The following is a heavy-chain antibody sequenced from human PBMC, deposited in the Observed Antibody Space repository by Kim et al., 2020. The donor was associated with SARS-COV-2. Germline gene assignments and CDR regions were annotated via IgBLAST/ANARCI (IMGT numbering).Heavy chain of an antibody. CDR2: ISSSSSYI. Sequence: GGSLRLSCAASGFTFSSYSMNWVRQAPGKGLEWVSSISSSSSYIYYADSVKGRFTISRDNAKNSLYLQMNSLRAEDTAVYYCARDVPPYSSSWDHPDYWGQGTPVSVSS. CDR3: ARDVPPYSSSWDHPDY. V-gene: IGHV3-21*01. CDR1: GFTFSSYS. D-gene: IGHD6-13*01. J-gene: IGHJ4*02.